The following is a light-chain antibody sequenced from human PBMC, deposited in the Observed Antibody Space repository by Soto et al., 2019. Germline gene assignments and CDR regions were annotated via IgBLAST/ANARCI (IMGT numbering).Light chain of an antibody. V-gene: IGLV4-69*01. CDR3: QTWDTGILV. Sequence: QSVLTQSPSASASLGASVKLTCTLSGGHSSYAIAWHQQQPEKGPRYLMKVNSDDSHSKGDGIPDRFSGSSSGAERYLTISSLQSEDEGDYYCQTWDTGILVFGGGTKLTVL. CDR1: GGHSSYA. J-gene: IGLJ3*02. CDR2: VNSDDSH.